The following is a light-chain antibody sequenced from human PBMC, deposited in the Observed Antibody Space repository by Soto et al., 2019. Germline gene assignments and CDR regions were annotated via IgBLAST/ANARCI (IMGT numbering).Light chain of an antibody. CDR3: QQYHSYPVT. CDR1: QGISNF. Sequence: DIQMTQSPSSLSASVGDTVTITCRASQGISNFLAWSQQKPGKAPKSLIYGASSLQSGVPSKFSGSGSDTDFTLTISSLQPEDSATYYCQQYHSYPVTFGGGTKVEIK. V-gene: IGKV1-16*02. J-gene: IGKJ4*01. CDR2: GAS.